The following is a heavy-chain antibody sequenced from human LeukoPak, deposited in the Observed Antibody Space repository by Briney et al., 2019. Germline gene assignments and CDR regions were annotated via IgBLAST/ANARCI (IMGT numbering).Heavy chain of an antibody. Sequence: GGSLRLSCAASGFTFSSYAMSWVRQAPGKGLEWVSAICGIGGSTYYADSVKGRFTISRDNSKNTLYRQMNSLRAEDTAVYYCANDLLWQWLVRDDYWGQGTLVTVSS. V-gene: IGHV3-23*01. CDR3: ANDLLWQWLVRDDY. D-gene: IGHD6-19*01. CDR2: ICGIGGST. CDR1: GFTFSSYA. J-gene: IGHJ4*02.